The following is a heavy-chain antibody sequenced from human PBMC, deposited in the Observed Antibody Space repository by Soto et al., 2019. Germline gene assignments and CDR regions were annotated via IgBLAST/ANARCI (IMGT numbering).Heavy chain of an antibody. V-gene: IGHV1-18*01. CDR1: GYTFTSYG. CDR3: ARGLNKYSSSWYYFDY. Sequence: QVQLVQSGAEVKKPGASVKVSCKASGYTFTSYGISWVRQAPGQGLEWMGWISAYTGNTNYAQKLQDRVTMTTDTSTSTAYMELRSLKSDDTAVDYCARGLNKYSSSWYYFDYRGQGTLVTVSS. D-gene: IGHD6-13*01. CDR2: ISAYTGNT. J-gene: IGHJ4*02.